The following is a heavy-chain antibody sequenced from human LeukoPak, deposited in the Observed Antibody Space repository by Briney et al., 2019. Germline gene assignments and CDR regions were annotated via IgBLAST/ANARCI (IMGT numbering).Heavy chain of an antibody. J-gene: IGHJ3*02. CDR3: ARVPGIAAAEHHSHDAFDI. D-gene: IGHD6-13*01. Sequence: SETLSLTCTVSSGSISTSNYYWGWVRQPPGKALEWIGNIFYSGSTYYSPSLKSRVTISVDKSKNQFSLKLSSVTAADTAVYYCARVPGIAAAEHHSHDAFDIWGQGTMVTVSS. CDR2: IFYSGST. V-gene: IGHV4-39*07. CDR1: SGSISTSNYY.